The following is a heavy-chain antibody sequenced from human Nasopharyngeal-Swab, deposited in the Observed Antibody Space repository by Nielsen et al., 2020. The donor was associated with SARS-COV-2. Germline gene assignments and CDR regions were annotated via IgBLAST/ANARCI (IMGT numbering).Heavy chain of an antibody. V-gene: IGHV3-30-3*01. J-gene: IGHJ2*01. CDR3: ASAYGGSYWYFDL. CDR1: GVTFSSYA. D-gene: IGHD4-23*01. CDR2: ISYDGSNK. Sequence: GGSLRLSCAASGVTFSSYAMHWVRQAPGKGLEWVAVISYDGSNKYYADSVKGRFTISRDNSKNTLYLQMNSLRAEDTAVYYCASAYGGSYWYFDLWGRGTLVTVPS.